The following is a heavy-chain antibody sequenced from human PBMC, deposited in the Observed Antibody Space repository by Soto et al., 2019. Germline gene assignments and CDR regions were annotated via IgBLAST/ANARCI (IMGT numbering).Heavy chain of an antibody. J-gene: IGHJ5*02. CDR2: INPNSGVT. D-gene: IGHD2-21*02. Sequence: ASVKVSCKASGYTFTGYFIHWVRQAPGEGLEWVGYINPNSGVTKYAPRFLGRVTITRDTSTRTAYMDLNNLRSDDTAVYFCAGGWTTIVCPLPWGPGTLVTVSS. CDR3: AGGWTTIVCPLP. V-gene: IGHV1-2*02. CDR1: GYTFTGYF.